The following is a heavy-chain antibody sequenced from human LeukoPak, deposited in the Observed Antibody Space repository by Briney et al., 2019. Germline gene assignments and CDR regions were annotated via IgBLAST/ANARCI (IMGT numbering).Heavy chain of an antibody. CDR1: GGSFSGYY. V-gene: IGHV4-34*01. CDR3: ARDGILTGYYRRRDAFDI. Sequence: SETLSLTCAVYGGSFSGYYWSWIRQPPGKGLEWIGEINHSGSTNYNPSLKSRVTISVDTSKNQFSLKLSSVTAADTAVYYCARDGILTGYYRRRDAFDIWGQGTMVTVSS. D-gene: IGHD3-9*01. CDR2: INHSGST. J-gene: IGHJ3*02.